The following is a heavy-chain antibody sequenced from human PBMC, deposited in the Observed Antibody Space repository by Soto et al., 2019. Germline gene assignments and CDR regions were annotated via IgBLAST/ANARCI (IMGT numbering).Heavy chain of an antibody. CDR2: ISGNGDST. Sequence: PGGSLRLSCAASGFTFSSYAMHWVRQAPGKGLEYVSVISGNGDSTYYANSVKGRFTISRDNSKNTLYLQMGSLRAEDMAVYYCARRGYGLYFDYWGQGTLVTVSS. CDR1: GFTFSSYA. V-gene: IGHV3-64*01. D-gene: IGHD3-10*01. CDR3: ARRGYGLYFDY. J-gene: IGHJ4*02.